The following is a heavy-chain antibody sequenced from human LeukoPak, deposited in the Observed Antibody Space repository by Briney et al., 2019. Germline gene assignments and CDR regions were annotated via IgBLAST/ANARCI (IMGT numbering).Heavy chain of an antibody. Sequence: GRSLRLSCAASGFTFSSYAMPWARQAPGKGLEWVAVISYDGSNKYYADSVKGRFTISRDNSKNTLYLQMNSLRAEDTAVYYCARGTPLRYFDWLLFQGDYYYYGMDVWGQGTTVTVSS. CDR3: ARGTPLRYFDWLLFQGDYYYYGMDV. CDR1: GFTFSSYA. D-gene: IGHD3-9*01. CDR2: ISYDGSNK. J-gene: IGHJ6*02. V-gene: IGHV3-30-3*01.